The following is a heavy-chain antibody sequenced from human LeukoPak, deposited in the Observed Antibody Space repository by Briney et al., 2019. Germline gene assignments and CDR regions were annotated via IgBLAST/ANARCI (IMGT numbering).Heavy chain of an antibody. CDR3: AKGQWLVLFPDY. D-gene: IGHD6-19*01. Sequence: PGRSLRLSCAASGFTFSSYGMHWVRQAPGKGLEWVAVISYDGSNKYYADSVKGRFTISRDNSKNTLYLQMNSLRAEDTAVYYCAKGQWLVLFPDYWGQGTLVTVSS. CDR1: GFTFSSYG. V-gene: IGHV3-30*18. J-gene: IGHJ4*02. CDR2: ISYDGSNK.